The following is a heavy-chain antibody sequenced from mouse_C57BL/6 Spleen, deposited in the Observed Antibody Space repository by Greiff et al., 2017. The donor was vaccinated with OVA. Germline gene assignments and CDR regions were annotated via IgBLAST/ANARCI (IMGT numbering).Heavy chain of an antibody. D-gene: IGHD2-14*01. CDR2: IDPSDSYT. CDR1: GYTFTSYW. V-gene: IGHV1-50*01. Sequence: QVQLQQPGAELVKPGASVKLSCKASGYTFTSYWMQWVKQRPGQGLEWIGEIDPSDSYTNYNQKFKGKATLTVDTSSSTAYMQLSSLTSEDSAVYDCATWGYSKGFAYWGQGTLVTVSA. CDR3: ATWGYSKGFAY. J-gene: IGHJ3*01.